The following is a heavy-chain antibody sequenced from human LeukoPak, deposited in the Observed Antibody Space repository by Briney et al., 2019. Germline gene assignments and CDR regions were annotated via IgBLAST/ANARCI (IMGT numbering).Heavy chain of an antibody. V-gene: IGHV1-2*02. CDR2: INPNSGGT. CDR3: ARYLGYCSSTSCYYYYGMDV. D-gene: IGHD2-2*01. J-gene: IGHJ6*02. CDR1: GYTFTGYY. Sequence: ASVKVSCKASGYTFTGYYMHWVRQAPGQGREWMGWINPNSGGTNYAQKFQGRVTMTRDTSISAAYMELSRLRSDDTAVYYCARYLGYCSSTSCYYYYGMDVWGQGTTVTVSS.